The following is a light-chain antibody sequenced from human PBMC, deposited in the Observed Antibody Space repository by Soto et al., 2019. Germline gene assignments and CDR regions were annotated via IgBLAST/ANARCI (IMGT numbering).Light chain of an antibody. CDR2: GAS. Sequence: EIVMTQSPASLSVSPGDGATLSCRASQTVASNLAWYQQKPGQGPRLLIHGASTRAAGVPARFSGSGSGTDLTLTISSLQSEDFAVYYCQQYHNWPPQYTFGQGTKLQI. V-gene: IGKV3-15*01. J-gene: IGKJ2*01. CDR1: QTVASN. CDR3: QQYHNWPPQYT.